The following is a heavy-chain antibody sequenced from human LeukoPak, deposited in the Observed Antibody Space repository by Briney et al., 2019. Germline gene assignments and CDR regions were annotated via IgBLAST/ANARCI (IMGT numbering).Heavy chain of an antibody. Sequence: PSETLSLICAGYGGSFSGYYGRRIRQPPGKGPEWIGEINHSGRTNYNPSLKSRVTISVDTSKNQFSLKLSSVTAADTAVYYCARDYYDSSGFGPDYWGQGTLVTVSS. CDR2: INHSGRT. CDR3: ARDYYDSSGFGPDY. D-gene: IGHD3-22*01. CDR1: GGSFSGYY. V-gene: IGHV4-34*01. J-gene: IGHJ4*02.